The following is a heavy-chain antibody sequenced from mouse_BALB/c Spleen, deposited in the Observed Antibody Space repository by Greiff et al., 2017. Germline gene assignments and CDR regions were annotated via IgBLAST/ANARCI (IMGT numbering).Heavy chain of an antibody. CDR3: NADVGFAY. J-gene: IGHJ3*01. CDR1: GFNIKDYY. CDR2: IDPENGDT. Sequence: VHLQQSGAELVRSGASVKLSCTASGFNIKDYYMHWVKQRPEQGLEWIGWIDPENGDTEYAPKFQGKATMTADTSSNTAYLQLSSLTSEDTAVYYCNADVGFAYWGQGTLVTVSA. V-gene: IGHV14-4*02.